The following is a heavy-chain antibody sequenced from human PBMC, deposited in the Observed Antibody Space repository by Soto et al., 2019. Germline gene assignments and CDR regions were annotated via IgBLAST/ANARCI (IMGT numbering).Heavy chain of an antibody. CDR3: VRDFRRSDF. V-gene: IGHV3-74*01. CDR1: GFTFSNYW. CDR2: INGVGTYT. Sequence: EVQLVESGGGSAQPGGSLRLSCAASGFTFSNYWIHWVRQAPGKGPMWVSRINGVGTYTNYADSVRGRFSISRDNSENTVYLQMNSLRAEDTAMYYWVRDFRRSDFWGQGTPVTVSS. J-gene: IGHJ4*02.